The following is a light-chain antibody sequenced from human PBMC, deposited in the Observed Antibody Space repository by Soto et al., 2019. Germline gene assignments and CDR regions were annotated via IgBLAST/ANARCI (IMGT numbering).Light chain of an antibody. CDR2: DAS. J-gene: IGKJ1*01. V-gene: IGKV3-20*01. CDR3: QFYGDPSKT. Sequence: EIVLTQTPGTLSLSPGERATLSCRASQSVTSSHLAWYQQKPGQAPRLLIFDASTRATGIPDRFTGSGSGTDFTLTISRLEPEDFAVYYCQFYGDPSKTFGQGTKVEIK. CDR1: QSVTSSH.